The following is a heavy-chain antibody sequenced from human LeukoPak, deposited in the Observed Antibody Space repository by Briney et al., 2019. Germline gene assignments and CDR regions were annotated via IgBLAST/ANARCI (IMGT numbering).Heavy chain of an antibody. D-gene: IGHD2-15*01. CDR3: ATAAPILSVRRRVPIGPDAFDI. CDR2: FDPEDGET. CDR1: GYTLTELS. J-gene: IGHJ3*02. Sequence: ASVKVSCKVSGYTLTELSMHWVRQAPGKGLEWMGGFDPEDGETIYAQKFQGRVTMTEDTSTDTAYMELSSLRPEDTAVYYCATAAPILSVRRRVPIGPDAFDIWGQGTMVTVSS. V-gene: IGHV1-24*01.